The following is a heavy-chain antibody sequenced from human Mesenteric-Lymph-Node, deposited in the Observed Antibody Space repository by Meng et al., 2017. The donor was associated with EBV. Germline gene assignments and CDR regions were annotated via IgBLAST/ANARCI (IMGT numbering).Heavy chain of an antibody. CDR2: IFHSGTT. V-gene: IGHV4-4*02. D-gene: IGHD3-10*01. CDR3: AKVDGSGRSNWFDP. Sequence: QVQRQESGPGLVKPSGTLSLTCAVSGGSISSYNWWSWVRQTPGKGLEWIGEIFHSGTTNNNPSLRSRLTLSVDKSKNQFSLRLSSVTAADTAVYYCAKVDGSGRSNWFDPWGQGTLVTVSS. J-gene: IGHJ5*02. CDR1: GGSISSYNW.